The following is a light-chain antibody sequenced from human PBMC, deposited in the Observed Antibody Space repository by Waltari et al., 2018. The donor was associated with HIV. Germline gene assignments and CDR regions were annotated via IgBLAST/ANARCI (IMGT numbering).Light chain of an antibody. CDR1: QSLLHSNGYNY. J-gene: IGKJ1*01. CDR3: MQALQTPKT. Sequence: DIVVTQSPLSLPVTPGEPASISCRSSQSLLHSNGYNYLDWYLQKPGQSPQLLIYLGSNRASGVPDRFSGSGSGTDFTLKISRVEAEDVGVYYCMQALQTPKTFGQGTKVEIK. V-gene: IGKV2-28*01. CDR2: LGS.